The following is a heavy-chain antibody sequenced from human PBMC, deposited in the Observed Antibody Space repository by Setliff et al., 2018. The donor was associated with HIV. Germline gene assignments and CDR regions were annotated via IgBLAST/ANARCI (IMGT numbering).Heavy chain of an antibody. CDR3: ARPALGIGGGSRFDN. CDR1: GGSFRSSRYY. J-gene: IGHJ4*02. Sequence: PEETLSLTCTVSGGSFRSSRYYWGWIRQPPGKGLEWIGNIHYGGFFWYSPSLKSRVTISVDTSKNQFSLKLSSVTAADTAVYYCARPALGIGGGSRFDNWGQGTRVTVSS. D-gene: IGHD3-10*01. CDR2: IHYGGFF. V-gene: IGHV4-39*01.